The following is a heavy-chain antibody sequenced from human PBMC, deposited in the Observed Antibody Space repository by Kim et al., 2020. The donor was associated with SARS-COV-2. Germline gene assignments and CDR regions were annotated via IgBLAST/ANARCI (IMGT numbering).Heavy chain of an antibody. D-gene: IGHD3-22*01. J-gene: IGHJ3*02. Sequence: ASVKVSCKASGYTFTSYAMNWVRQAPGQGLEWMGWINTNTGNPTYAQGFTGRFVFSLDTSVSTAYLQISSLKAEDTAVYYCASEAGENYYDSSGHDAFDIWGQGTMVTVSS. CDR1: GYTFTSYA. CDR2: INTNTGNP. V-gene: IGHV7-4-1*02. CDR3: ASEAGENYYDSSGHDAFDI.